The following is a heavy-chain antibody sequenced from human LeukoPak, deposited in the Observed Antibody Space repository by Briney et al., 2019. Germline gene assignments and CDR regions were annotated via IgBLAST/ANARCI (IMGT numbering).Heavy chain of an antibody. CDR1: GGSISISSYY. D-gene: IGHD3-3*01. CDR3: ARQGEPFGMGVVTSYYYYMDV. J-gene: IGHJ6*03. Sequence: SETLSLTCTVSGGSISISSYYWGWIRQPPGNGLELIGSIYYSGSTYYNPSLKSRVTISVDTSKNQFSLQLSSVRAADPAVSYCARQGEPFGMGVVTSYYYYMDVWGKGTTVTVSS. CDR2: IYYSGST. V-gene: IGHV4-39*01.